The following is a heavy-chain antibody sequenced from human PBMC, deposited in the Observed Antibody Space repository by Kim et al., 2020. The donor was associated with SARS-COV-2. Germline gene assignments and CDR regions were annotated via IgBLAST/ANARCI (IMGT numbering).Heavy chain of an antibody. CDR2: ISYDGSNK. Sequence: GGSLRLSCAASGFTFSSYGMHWVRQAPGKGLEWVAVISYDGSNKYYADSVKGRFTISRDNSKNTLYLQMNSLRAEDTAVYYCSKDPPYDSSGYYLYYFDYWGQGTLVTVSS. V-gene: IGHV3-30*18. CDR3: SKDPPYDSSGYYLYYFDY. D-gene: IGHD3-22*01. CDR1: GFTFSSYG. J-gene: IGHJ4*02.